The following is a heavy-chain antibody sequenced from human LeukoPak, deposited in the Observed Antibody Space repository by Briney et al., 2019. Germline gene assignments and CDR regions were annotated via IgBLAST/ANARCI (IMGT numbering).Heavy chain of an antibody. Sequence: ASVKVSCKASGGTFSSYAISWVRQAPGQGLEWMGGIIPIFGTANYAQKFQGRVTITADESTSTAYMELSSLRSEDTAVYYCARAGDYSNYYDYCMDVWGKGTTVTASS. D-gene: IGHD4-11*01. CDR1: GGTFSSYA. CDR3: ARAGDYSNYYDYCMDV. V-gene: IGHV1-69*13. J-gene: IGHJ6*03. CDR2: IIPIFGTA.